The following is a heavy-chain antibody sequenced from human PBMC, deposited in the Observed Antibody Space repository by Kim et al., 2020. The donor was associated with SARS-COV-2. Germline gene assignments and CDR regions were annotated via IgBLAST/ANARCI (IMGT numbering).Heavy chain of an antibody. D-gene: IGHD2-15*01. V-gene: IGHV1-18*01. CDR3: ARTTPWWERLRVWFDP. J-gene: IGHJ5*02. Sequence: ASVKVSCKASGYTFTSYGISWVRQAPGQGLEWMGWISAYNGNTNYAQKLQGRVTMTTDTSTSTAYMELRSLRSDDTAVYYCARTTPWWERLRVWFDPWGQRTLVTVSS. CDR1: GYTFTSYG. CDR2: ISAYNGNT.